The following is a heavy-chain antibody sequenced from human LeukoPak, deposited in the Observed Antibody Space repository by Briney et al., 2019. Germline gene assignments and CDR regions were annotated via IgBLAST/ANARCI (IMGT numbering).Heavy chain of an antibody. J-gene: IGHJ4*02. Sequence: SETLSLTCTVSGYSISSNYYWGWIRQPPGKGLEWIGSIYHSGSTYLNPSLKSRVTISVDTSKNQFSLKLSSVTAADTAVYYCAKRGNWGFFDYWGQGTLVTVSS. V-gene: IGHV4-38-2*02. CDR1: GYSISSNYY. D-gene: IGHD7-27*01. CDR3: AKRGNWGFFDY. CDR2: IYHSGST.